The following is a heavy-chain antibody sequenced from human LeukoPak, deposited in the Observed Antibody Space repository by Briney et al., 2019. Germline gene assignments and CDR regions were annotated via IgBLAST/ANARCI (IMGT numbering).Heavy chain of an antibody. CDR1: GFTFSSYW. CDR2: IKQDGSEK. V-gene: IGHV3-7*01. Sequence: GGSLRLSCAASGFTFSSYWMRWARQAPGKGMEWVATIKQDGSEKYYVDSVKGRFTISRDNAKNSLYLQPNSLRAEDTAVYYCARDPEGAITPDNWGQGTLVTVSS. CDR3: ARDPEGAITPDN. D-gene: IGHD1-26*01. J-gene: IGHJ4*02.